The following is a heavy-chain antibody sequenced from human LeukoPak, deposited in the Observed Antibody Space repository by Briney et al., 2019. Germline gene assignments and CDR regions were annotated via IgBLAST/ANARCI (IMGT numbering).Heavy chain of an antibody. CDR2: IEYGESTT. Sequence: TGGSLRLSCMVSGFTLSSYEMSWIRQAPGKGLEWVSSIEYGESTTHYADSVRGRFTISRVNYKNTLYLQLTSLSDDDTAVYFCARNSGWYGISWGQGTLVIVSS. D-gene: IGHD6-19*01. J-gene: IGHJ4*02. CDR1: GFTLSSYE. CDR3: ARNSGWYGIS. V-gene: IGHV3-23*01.